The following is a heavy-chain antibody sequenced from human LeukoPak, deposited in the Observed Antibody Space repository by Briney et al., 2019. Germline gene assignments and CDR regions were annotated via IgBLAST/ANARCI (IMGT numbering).Heavy chain of an antibody. V-gene: IGHV4-59*08. CDR1: SGFIGNYY. CDR3: ARFDCFGASCHFDH. J-gene: IGHJ4*02. Sequence: SETLSLTCTVSSGFIGNYYWSWARQPPGKGLECIAYIHYTGSAGYNPSLKSRVTISVDTSKNQFSLKLRSVTAADTAVYYCARFDCFGASCHFDHWGQGTLVPVSS. D-gene: IGHD2-2*01. CDR2: IHYTGSA.